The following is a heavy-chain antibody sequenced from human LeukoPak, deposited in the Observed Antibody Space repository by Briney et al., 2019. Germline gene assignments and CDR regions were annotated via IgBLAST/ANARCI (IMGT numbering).Heavy chain of an antibody. CDR3: ARSHQINKINGGNSGIGY. CDR2: INPSGGST. V-gene: IGHV1-46*01. J-gene: IGHJ4*02. Sequence: ASVKVSCKASGYTFTSYYMHWVRQAPGQGLEWMGIINPSGGSTSYAQKFQGRVTMTRDTSTSTVYMALSSLRSEDTAVYYCARSHQINKINGGNSGIGYWGQGTLVTVSS. CDR1: GYTFTSYY. D-gene: IGHD4-23*01.